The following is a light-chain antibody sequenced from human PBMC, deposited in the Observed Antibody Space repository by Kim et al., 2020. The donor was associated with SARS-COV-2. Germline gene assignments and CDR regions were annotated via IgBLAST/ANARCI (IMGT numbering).Light chain of an antibody. CDR1: SANIGGGFN. Sequence: CAGCSANIGGGFNLPSYHQPSGRAPHLLVYRHNNRPSGVPGRFSGSESGTSASLAINGRQADDEADYYCQAYDSRLSAVIFGGGTQLTVL. V-gene: IGLV1-40*01. J-gene: IGLJ2*01. CDR3: QAYDSRLSAVI. CDR2: RHN.